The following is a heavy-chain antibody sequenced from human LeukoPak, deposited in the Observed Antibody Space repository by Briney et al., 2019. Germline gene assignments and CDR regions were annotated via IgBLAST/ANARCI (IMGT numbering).Heavy chain of an antibody. V-gene: IGHV5-51*01. CDR2: IYPGDSDT. Sequence: GESLKISCKGSGYSFTSYWIGWVRQIPGKGLEWMGIIYPGDSDTRYSPSFQGQVTISADKSISTAYLQWSSLKASDTAMYYCARTQYDFWSGYSYYYMDVWGKGTTVTVSS. CDR3: ARTQYDFWSGYSYYYMDV. CDR1: GYSFTSYW. D-gene: IGHD3-3*01. J-gene: IGHJ6*03.